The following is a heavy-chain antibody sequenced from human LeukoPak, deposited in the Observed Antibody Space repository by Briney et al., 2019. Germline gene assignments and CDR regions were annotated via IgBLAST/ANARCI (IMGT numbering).Heavy chain of an antibody. CDR3: AREGQGYGGKDY. J-gene: IGHJ4*02. CDR1: GFTFSSHW. CDR2: IKQGGSEK. V-gene: IGHV3-7*05. D-gene: IGHD4-23*01. Sequence: GESLKISCVASGFTFSSHWMTWVRQAPGKGLEWVANIKQGGSEKHYLDSVKGRFTISRDDAKNSLYLQMSSLRADDTAVYYCAREGQGYGGKDYWGQGTRVTVSS.